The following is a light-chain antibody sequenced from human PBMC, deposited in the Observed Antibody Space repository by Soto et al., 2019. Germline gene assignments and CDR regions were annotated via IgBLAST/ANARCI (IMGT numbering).Light chain of an antibody. V-gene: IGKV1-5*03. J-gene: IGKJ1*01. CDR3: QQDTGYSST. CDR1: QGISSW. Sequence: DILLPPSPATVSLSVCDRVTITCRASQGISSWLAWYQKKPGKAPKLLIYKASSLESGVPSRFSGSGSGTEFTLTISKVQPDDFAAYYCQQDTGYSSTVGQGTKVDIK. CDR2: KAS.